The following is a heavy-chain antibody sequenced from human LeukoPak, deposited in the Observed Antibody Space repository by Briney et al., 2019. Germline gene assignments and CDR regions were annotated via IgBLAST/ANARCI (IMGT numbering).Heavy chain of an antibody. CDR1: GGSFSGYY. V-gene: IGHV4-34*01. CDR3: AREGFVVVPAAQAGYYFDY. D-gene: IGHD2-2*01. Sequence: SETLSLTCAVYGGSFSGYYWSWIRQPPGKGLEWIGEINHSGSTNYNPSLKSRVTISVDTSKNQFSLKLSSVTAADTAVYYCAREGFVVVPAAQAGYYFDYWGQGTLVTVSS. CDR2: INHSGST. J-gene: IGHJ4*02.